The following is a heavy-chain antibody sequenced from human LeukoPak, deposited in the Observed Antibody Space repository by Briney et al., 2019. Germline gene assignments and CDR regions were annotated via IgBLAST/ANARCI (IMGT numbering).Heavy chain of an antibody. CDR3: ARDRDY. CDR2: VNPNGGDT. CDR1: GYSFAGYH. J-gene: IGHJ4*02. V-gene: IGHV1-2*02. Sequence: ASVKVSCKSSGYSFAGYHMHWVRQAPGQGLEWMGWVNPNGGDTNYAQKFQGRVTMTRDTSVSTAYMELSSLRSEDTAVYYCARDRDYWGQGTLVTVSS.